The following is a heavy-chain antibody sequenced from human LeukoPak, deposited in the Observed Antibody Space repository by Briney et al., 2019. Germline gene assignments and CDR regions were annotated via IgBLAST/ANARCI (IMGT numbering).Heavy chain of an antibody. J-gene: IGHJ4*02. D-gene: IGHD3-22*01. CDR1: GFTFSSYA. CDR3: ARDYYYDSSGYWDYYFDY. Sequence: GGSLRLSCAASGFTFSSYAMHWVRQAPGKGLEWVAVISYDGSNKFYADSVKGRLTISRDNSKNTLYLEMNSLRAEDTAVYYCARDYYYDSSGYWDYYFDYWGQGTLVSVSS. V-gene: IGHV3-30-3*01. CDR2: ISYDGSNK.